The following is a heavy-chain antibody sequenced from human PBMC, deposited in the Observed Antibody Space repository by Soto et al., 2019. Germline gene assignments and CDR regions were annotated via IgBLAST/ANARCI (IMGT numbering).Heavy chain of an antibody. V-gene: IGHV1-46*01. J-gene: IGHJ6*02. D-gene: IGHD5-12*01. CDR2: INPSGGST. CDR3: ARGYVDIVATIAGYYYGMDV. Sequence: ASVKVSCKASGYTFTSYYMHWVRQAPGQGLEWMGIINPSGGSTSYAQKFQGRVTMTRDTSTSTVYMELSSLRSEDTAVYYCARGYVDIVATIAGYYYGMDVWGQGTTVTVSS. CDR1: GYTFTSYY.